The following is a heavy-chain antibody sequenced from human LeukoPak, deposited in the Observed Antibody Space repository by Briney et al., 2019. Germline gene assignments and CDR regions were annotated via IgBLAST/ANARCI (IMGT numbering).Heavy chain of an antibody. D-gene: IGHD3-22*01. CDR1: GYTLTELS. CDR3: ATPRDYDSSGYLNPLDY. V-gene: IGHV1-24*01. CDR2: FDPEDGET. J-gene: IGHJ4*02. Sequence: ASVKVSCKVSGYTLTELSMHWVRQAPGKGVEWMGGFDPEDGETIYAQKFQGRVTMTEDTSTDTAYMELSSLRSEDTAVYYCATPRDYDSSGYLNPLDYWGQGTLVTVSS.